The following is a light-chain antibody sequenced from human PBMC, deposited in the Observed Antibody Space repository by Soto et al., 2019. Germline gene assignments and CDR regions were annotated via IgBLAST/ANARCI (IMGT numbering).Light chain of an antibody. Sequence: DIQMTQSPSSVSASVGDRVTITCRASQGITNRLAWYQQKPGKAPKLLIYEASSLQSGVPSRISGSGSGTDFSLAISSLQPEGFATYYCQQANSFPITFGQGTRLEIK. CDR1: QGITNR. CDR2: EAS. J-gene: IGKJ5*01. CDR3: QQANSFPIT. V-gene: IGKV1D-12*01.